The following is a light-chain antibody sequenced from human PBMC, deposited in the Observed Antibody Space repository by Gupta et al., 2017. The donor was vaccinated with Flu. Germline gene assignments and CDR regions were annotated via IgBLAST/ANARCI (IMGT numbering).Light chain of an antibody. V-gene: IGKV1-5*03. Sequence: IXMXXXXXTXSASVGDSVTITCRASQTVSHWLAWYQQKPGKGPNLLIYRASTLQSGVPSRFSGSGSGTEFTLTISSLQPDDVATYYCQEYSSYPRRFGQGTKV. CDR3: QEYSSYPRR. CDR1: QTVSHW. J-gene: IGKJ1*01. CDR2: RAS.